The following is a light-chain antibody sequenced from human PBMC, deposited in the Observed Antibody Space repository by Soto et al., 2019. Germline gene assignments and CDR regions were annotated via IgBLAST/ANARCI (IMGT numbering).Light chain of an antibody. CDR2: GAS. CDR3: QQSYTSPYT. CDR1: QSINIY. J-gene: IGKJ2*01. V-gene: IGKV1-39*01. Sequence: IQMTQSPSSLSASVGNRITVTWRASQSINIYLNWYQQKPGKAPTLLIYGASSLQSGVPSRFSGGGSRTDFTLTISSLEPEDFATYYCQQSYTSPYTFGQGTKLEIK.